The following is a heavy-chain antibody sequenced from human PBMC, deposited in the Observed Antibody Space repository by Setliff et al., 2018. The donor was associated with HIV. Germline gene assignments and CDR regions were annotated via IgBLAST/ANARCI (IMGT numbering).Heavy chain of an antibody. Sequence: GGSLRLSCAASGFTFSNHWMYWVRQAPGKGLEWVSYISSSSSTIYYADSVKGRFTISRDNAKNSLYLQMNSLRAEDTAVYYCASRAVALDYWGQGTLVTVSS. CDR1: GFTFSNHW. CDR3: ASRAVALDY. CDR2: ISSSSSTI. D-gene: IGHD6-19*01. V-gene: IGHV3-48*01. J-gene: IGHJ4*02.